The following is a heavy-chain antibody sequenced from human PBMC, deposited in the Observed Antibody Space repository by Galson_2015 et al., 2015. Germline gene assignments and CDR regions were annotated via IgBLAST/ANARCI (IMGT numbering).Heavy chain of an antibody. J-gene: IGHJ4*02. CDR1: GYSFTIYG. D-gene: IGHD2-2*01. CDR2: ISAYTGDT. Sequence: SVKVSCKASGYSFTIYGFNWVRQAPGQGLEWMGRISAYTGDTDYAQKFQDRVTMTTDTSTTTAYMELRSLTSDDTAVYYCARSFCSTTTCPEANYWGQGTLVTVSS. V-gene: IGHV1-18*01. CDR3: ARSFCSTTTCPEANY.